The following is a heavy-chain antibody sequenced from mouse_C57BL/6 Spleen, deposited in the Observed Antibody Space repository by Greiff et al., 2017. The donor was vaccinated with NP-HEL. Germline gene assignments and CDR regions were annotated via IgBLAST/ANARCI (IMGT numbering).Heavy chain of an antibody. J-gene: IGHJ4*01. V-gene: IGHV5-9-1*02. CDR2: ISSGGDYI. Sequence: EVKLVESGEGLVKPGGSLKLSCAASGFTFSSYAMSWVRQTPEKRLEWVAYISSGGDYIYYADTVKGRFTISSDNARNTLYLQMSSLKSEDTAMYYCTRDRGSSAVYAMDYWGQGTSVTVSS. CDR1: GFTFSSYA. CDR3: TRDRGSSAVYAMDY. D-gene: IGHD3-2*02.